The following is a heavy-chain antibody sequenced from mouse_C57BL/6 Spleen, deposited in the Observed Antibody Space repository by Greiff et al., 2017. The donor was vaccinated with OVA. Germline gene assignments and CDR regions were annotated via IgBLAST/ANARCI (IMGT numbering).Heavy chain of an antibody. J-gene: IGHJ2*01. CDR2: FHPYNDDT. CDR3: ARAPHYYGSSPDY. CDR1: GYTFTTYP. D-gene: IGHD1-1*01. V-gene: IGHV1-47*01. Sequence: QVQLQQSGAELVKPGASVKMSCKASGYTFTTYPIEWMKQNHGKSLEWIGNFHPYNDDTKYNEKFKGKATMTVDKSSSTAYMELARLTSEDSAVYYCARAPHYYGSSPDYWGQGTTLTVSS.